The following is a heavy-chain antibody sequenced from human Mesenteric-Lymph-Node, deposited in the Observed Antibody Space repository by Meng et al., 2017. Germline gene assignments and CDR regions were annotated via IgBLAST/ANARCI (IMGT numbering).Heavy chain of an antibody. Sequence: GESLKISCAASGFTFSSYWMSWVRQAPGKGLEWVANIKQDGSEKYYVDSVKGRFTVSRDNAKNSLYLRMNSLRAEDTAIYYCVRDKYYGSGTFDYWGQGTLVTVSS. V-gene: IGHV3-7*01. CDR3: VRDKYYGSGTFDY. CDR1: GFTFSSYW. D-gene: IGHD3-10*01. CDR2: IKQDGSEK. J-gene: IGHJ4*02.